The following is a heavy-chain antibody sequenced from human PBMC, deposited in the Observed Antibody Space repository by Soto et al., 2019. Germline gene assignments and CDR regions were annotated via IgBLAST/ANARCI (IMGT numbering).Heavy chain of an antibody. CDR3: ARGIATGQLDP. Sequence: ASVKVSCKASGCTFARYTMNWVRQAPGQRLEWMGWINPDNGNTKSSQKFQDRVIITRDTSASTAYMDLSSLRSEDTAVYYCARGIATGQLDPWGQGTLVTVSS. CDR2: INPDNGNT. V-gene: IGHV1-3*01. D-gene: IGHD2-15*01. CDR1: GCTFARYT. J-gene: IGHJ5*02.